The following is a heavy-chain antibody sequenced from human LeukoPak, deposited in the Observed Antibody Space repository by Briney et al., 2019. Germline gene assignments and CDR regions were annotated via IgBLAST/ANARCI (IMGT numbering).Heavy chain of an antibody. CDR3: ARHYYDSSGYYPLYFDY. CDR2: INHSGST. J-gene: IGHJ4*02. V-gene: IGHV4-30-2*01. D-gene: IGHD3-22*01. CDR1: GGSISSGGYS. Sequence: SETLSLTCAVSGGSISSGGYSWSWIRQPPGKGLEWIGEINHSGSTNYNPSLKSRVTISVDTSKKQFSLKLSSVTAADTAVYYCARHYYDSSGYYPLYFDYWGQGTLVTVSS.